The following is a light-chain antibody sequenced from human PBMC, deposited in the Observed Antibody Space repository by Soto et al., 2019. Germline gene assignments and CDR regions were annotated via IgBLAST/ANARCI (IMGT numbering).Light chain of an antibody. CDR3: QQYNSYST. V-gene: IGKV1-5*03. J-gene: IGKJ1*01. CDR1: QTISTW. CDR2: KAS. Sequence: DIQMTQSPPTLSASVGDRVTITCRASQTISTWLAWYQQKPGKAPKLLIYKASKLENGVPSRFSGSGSGTEFTLTISSLQPDDFATYYCQQYNSYSTFCQGTKVDNK.